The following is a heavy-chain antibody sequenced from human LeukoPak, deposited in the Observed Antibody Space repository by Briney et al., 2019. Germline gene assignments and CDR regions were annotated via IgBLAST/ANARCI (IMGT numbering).Heavy chain of an antibody. CDR3: ARAPRTYYDSSGYYFLLDI. CDR2: ITSSSSYI. Sequence: GGSLRLSCAVSGFTFSGYSMNWVRQAPGKGVEWVLSITSSSSYIYYADSVKGRFTISIDHAKNSLYLQMISLIADDTAVYYCARAPRTYYDSSGYYFLLDIWGQGTMATVSS. V-gene: IGHV3-21*01. D-gene: IGHD3-22*01. CDR1: GFTFSGYS. J-gene: IGHJ3*02.